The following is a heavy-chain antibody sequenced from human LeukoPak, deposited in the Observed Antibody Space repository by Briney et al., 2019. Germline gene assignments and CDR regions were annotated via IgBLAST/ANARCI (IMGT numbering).Heavy chain of an antibody. Sequence: SETLSLTCTVSGGSISSSSYYWGWIRQPPGKGLEWIGSIYYSGSTYYTPSLKSRVTISVDTSKNQFSLKLSSVTAADTAVYYCARDSIAAKVYWGQGILVTVSS. CDR2: IYYSGST. J-gene: IGHJ4*02. CDR1: GGSISSSSYY. V-gene: IGHV4-39*07. D-gene: IGHD6-6*01. CDR3: ARDSIAAKVY.